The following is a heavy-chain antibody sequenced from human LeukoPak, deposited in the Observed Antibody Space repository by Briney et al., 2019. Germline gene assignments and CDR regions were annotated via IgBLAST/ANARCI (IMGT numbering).Heavy chain of an antibody. CDR3: ARGGADSTMVRGVINFDY. Sequence: ASVKVSCKASGGTFSSYAISWVRQAPGQGLEWMGGIIPIFGTANYAQKFQGRVTITADESTSTAYMELSSLRSEDTAVYYCARGGADSTMVRGVINFDYWGQGTLVTVSS. CDR2: IIPIFGTA. J-gene: IGHJ4*02. V-gene: IGHV1-69*13. D-gene: IGHD3-10*01. CDR1: GGTFSSYA.